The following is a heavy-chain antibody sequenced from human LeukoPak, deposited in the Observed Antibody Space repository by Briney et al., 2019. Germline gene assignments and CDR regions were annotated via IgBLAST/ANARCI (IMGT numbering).Heavy chain of an antibody. V-gene: IGHV1-46*01. CDR1: GYTFTSYY. CDR3: ARRTTVTDYLGY. Sequence: ASVKVSCKASGYTFTSYYMHWVRQAPGQGLEWIGIINPSGGSTSYAQKFQGRVTTTRDTSTSTVYMELSSLRSEDTAVYYCARRTTVTDYLGYWGQGTLVTVSS. J-gene: IGHJ4*02. CDR2: INPSGGST. D-gene: IGHD4-17*01.